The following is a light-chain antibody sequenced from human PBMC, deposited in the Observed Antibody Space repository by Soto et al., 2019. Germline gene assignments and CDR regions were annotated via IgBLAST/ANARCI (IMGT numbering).Light chain of an antibody. CDR3: QKYKSGLRT. J-gene: IGKJ4*01. Sequence: DVQMTQSPSSLSASAGDTVTITCRASRGIHNYLAWYQQKPGKPPKLLMYGASTVQSGVPSRFSASGYGTDFHFHISSLQAEEVGNYFWQKYKSGLRTFGGGTTLE. CDR1: RGIHNY. V-gene: IGKV1-27*01. CDR2: GAS.